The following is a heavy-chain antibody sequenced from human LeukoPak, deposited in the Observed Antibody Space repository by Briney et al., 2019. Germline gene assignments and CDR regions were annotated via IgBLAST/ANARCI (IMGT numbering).Heavy chain of an antibody. CDR3: ARGAGPPWFDP. CDR1: NGSISSYF. D-gene: IGHD6-19*01. J-gene: IGHJ5*02. CDR2: MSSNGVS. Sequence: PSETLPLTCTVSNGSISSYFWSWIRQPAGKGLEWIGRMSSNGVSTYSPSLKSRVTISIDTSRNHVSMNLNSVTAADTAVYYCARGAGPPWFDPWGQGTLVTVSS. V-gene: IGHV4-4*07.